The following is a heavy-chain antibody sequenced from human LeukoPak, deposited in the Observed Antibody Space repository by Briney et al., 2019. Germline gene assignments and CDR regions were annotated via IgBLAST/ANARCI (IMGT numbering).Heavy chain of an antibody. Sequence: GGSLRLSCAASGFTFSSYAMHWVRQAPGKGLEWVAVISYDGSNKYYADSVKGRFTISRDNSKNTLYLQMNSLRAEDTAVYYCARENSGADFWSGFDYYYYMDVWGKGTTVTVSS. D-gene: IGHD3-3*01. CDR3: ARENSGADFWSGFDYYYYMDV. CDR1: GFTFSSYA. J-gene: IGHJ6*03. V-gene: IGHV3-30-3*01. CDR2: ISYDGSNK.